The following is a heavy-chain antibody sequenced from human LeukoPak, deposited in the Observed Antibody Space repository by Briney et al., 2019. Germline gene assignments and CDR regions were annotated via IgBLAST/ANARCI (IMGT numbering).Heavy chain of an antibody. D-gene: IGHD4-17*01. CDR2: ISGSGGST. J-gene: IGHJ4*02. V-gene: IGHV3-23*01. Sequence: GGSLRLSCVASGFTFSSYAMSWVRQAPGKGLEWVSAISGSGGSTYYADSVKGRFTISRDNSKNTLYLQMNSLRAEDTAVYYCAKDPYGDYVFDYWGQGTLVTVSS. CDR1: GFTFSSYA. CDR3: AKDPYGDYVFDY.